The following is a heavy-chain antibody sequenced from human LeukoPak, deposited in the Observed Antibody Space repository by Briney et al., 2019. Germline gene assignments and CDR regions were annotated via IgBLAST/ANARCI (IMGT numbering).Heavy chain of an antibody. CDR2: IYYSGST. Sequence: PSETLSFTCTVSGGSISSYYWSWIRQPPGKGLEWIGYIYYSGSTNYNPSLKSRVTISVDTSKNQFSLKLSSVTAADTAVYYCARVEVTTNWFDPWGQGTLVTVSS. D-gene: IGHD4-17*01. CDR3: ARVEVTTNWFDP. CDR1: GGSISSYY. J-gene: IGHJ5*02. V-gene: IGHV4-59*01.